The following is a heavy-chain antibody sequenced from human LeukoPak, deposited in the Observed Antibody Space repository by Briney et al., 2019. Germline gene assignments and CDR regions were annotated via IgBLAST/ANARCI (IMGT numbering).Heavy chain of an antibody. Sequence: GGSLRLSCAASGFTLSSYWMSWVRQAPGKGLEWVTFIGYDGRNKYYADSVKGRFTISRDNAKNSVSLQMNSLRAEDTAVYYCARIYLKMASASWGQGTLVTVSS. CDR2: IGYDGRNK. CDR1: GFTLSSYW. V-gene: IGHV3-33*08. CDR3: ARIYLKMASAS. J-gene: IGHJ5*02. D-gene: IGHD2-8*01.